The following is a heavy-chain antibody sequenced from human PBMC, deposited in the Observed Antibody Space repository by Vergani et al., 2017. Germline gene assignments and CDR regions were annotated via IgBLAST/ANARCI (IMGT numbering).Heavy chain of an antibody. CDR1: GFSLSNARMG. J-gene: IGHJ4*02. CDR3: ARGEFYYPL. CDR2: IYYSGST. Sequence: KESGPVLVKPTETLTLTCTVSGFSLSNARMGVSWIRQPPGKGLEWIGYIYYSGSTNYNPSLKSRVTISVDTSKNQFSLKLSSVTAADTAVYYCARGEFYYPLWGQGTLVTVSS. D-gene: IGHD1-26*01. V-gene: IGHV4-61*01.